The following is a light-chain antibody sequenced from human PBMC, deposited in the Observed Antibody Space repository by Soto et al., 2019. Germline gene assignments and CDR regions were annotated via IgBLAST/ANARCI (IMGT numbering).Light chain of an antibody. CDR2: EVS. Sequence: EIVMTQTPLSLSVTPGQSASISCRSSQTLLHSTGKSYLYWYLQKSGQAPQLMIYEVSKRFSGVTDRFGGSGAGTGFTLKISRVEAEDVGVYYCWQSLQFQLTFGGGTKGEIK. CDR3: WQSLQFQLT. V-gene: IGKV2D-29*01. CDR1: QTLLHSTGKSY. J-gene: IGKJ4*01.